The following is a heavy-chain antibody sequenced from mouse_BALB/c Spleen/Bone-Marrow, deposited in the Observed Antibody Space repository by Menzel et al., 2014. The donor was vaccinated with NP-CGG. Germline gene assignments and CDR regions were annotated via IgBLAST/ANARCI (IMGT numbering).Heavy chain of an antibody. J-gene: IGHJ4*01. CDR2: ISNGGGST. D-gene: IGHD1-1*01. CDR1: GFTFSSYT. CDR3: ARHGYYGSRAMDY. V-gene: IGHV5-12-2*01. Sequence: EVNLVDSGGGLVQPGGSLKPSCAASGFTFSSYTMSWVRRTPEKRLEWVAYISNGGGSTYYPDTVKGRFTISRDNAKNTLYLQMSSLKSEDTAMYYCARHGYYGSRAMDYWGQGTSVTVSS.